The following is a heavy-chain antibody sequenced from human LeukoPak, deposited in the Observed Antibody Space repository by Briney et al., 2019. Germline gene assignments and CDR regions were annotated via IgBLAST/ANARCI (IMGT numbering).Heavy chain of an antibody. V-gene: IGHV4-4*09. Sequence: SETLSLTCTVSGGSISSYYWSWIRQPPGKGLEWIGYIYTSGSTNYNPSLKSRVTISVDTSRNQFSLKLSSVTAADTALYYCARLKFAIFGVVIRPAGFDYWGQGTLVTVSS. CDR2: IYTSGST. J-gene: IGHJ4*02. CDR1: GGSISSYY. CDR3: ARLKFAIFGVVIRPAGFDY. D-gene: IGHD3-3*01.